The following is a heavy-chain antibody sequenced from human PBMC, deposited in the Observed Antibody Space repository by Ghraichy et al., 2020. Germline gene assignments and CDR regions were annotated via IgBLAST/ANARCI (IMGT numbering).Heavy chain of an antibody. CDR1: GGSVSSGYYY. CDR3: ARGDSSGWFFP. J-gene: IGHJ5*02. D-gene: IGHD6-19*01. CDR2: IYNSGNT. Sequence: SQTLSLTCTVSGGSVSSGYYYWSWIRQPPGKGLEWIGYIYNSGNTNYNPSLKSRVTISVDTSKNQFSLKLSSVTAADTAVYFCARGDSSGWFFPWGHGTLVTVSS. V-gene: IGHV4-61*01.